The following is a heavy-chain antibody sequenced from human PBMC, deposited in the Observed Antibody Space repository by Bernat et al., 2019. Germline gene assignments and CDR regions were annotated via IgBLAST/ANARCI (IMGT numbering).Heavy chain of an antibody. V-gene: IGHV1-2*02. CDR1: GYTFTGYY. Sequence: QVQLVQSGAEVKKPGASVKVSCKASGYTFTGYYMHWVRQAPGQGLEWMGWINPNSGGTNYAQKVQGRVTMTRDTSISTAYMELSRLRSDDTAVYSCARAYSSGWYRYDYWGQGTLVTVSS. CDR2: INPNSGGT. J-gene: IGHJ4*02. D-gene: IGHD6-19*01. CDR3: ARAYSSGWYRYDY.